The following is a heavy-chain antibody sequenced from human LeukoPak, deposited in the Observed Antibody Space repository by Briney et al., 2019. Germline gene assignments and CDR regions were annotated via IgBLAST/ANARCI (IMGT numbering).Heavy chain of an antibody. CDR2: ISYDGSDK. D-gene: IGHD2-21*02. V-gene: IGHV3-30*18. CDR1: GFTFSSYG. J-gene: IGHJ4*02. Sequence: PGGSLRLFCAASGFTFSSYGMHWVRPAPGKGLEWVAVISYDGSDKYYADSVKGRFTISRDNSKNTLYLQMNSLRADDTAVYYCAKDISGGDCPDYWGQGTLVTVSS. CDR3: AKDISGGDCPDY.